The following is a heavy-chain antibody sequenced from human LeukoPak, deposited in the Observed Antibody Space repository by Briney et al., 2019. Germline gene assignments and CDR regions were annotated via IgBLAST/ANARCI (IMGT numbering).Heavy chain of an antibody. D-gene: IGHD1-26*01. CDR2: FYYSGST. CDR1: GGSISSYY. J-gene: IGHJ4*02. Sequence: PSETLSLTCTVSGGSISSYYWSWIRQPPGKGLEWIGYFYYSGSTHYNPSLKSRVTISVDMSKNQFSLKLSSVTAADTAVYYCAREVGATGYYFDYWGQGTLVTVSS. V-gene: IGHV4-59*01. CDR3: AREVGATGYYFDY.